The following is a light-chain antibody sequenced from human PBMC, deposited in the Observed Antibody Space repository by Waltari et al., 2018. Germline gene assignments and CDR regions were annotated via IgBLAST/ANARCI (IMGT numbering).Light chain of an antibody. J-gene: IGKJ1*01. CDR3: QQYGSSPET. CDR1: QSVSNRF. V-gene: IGKV3-20*01. CDR2: GAS. Sequence: EIVLTQSPGTLSLSPGERATLSCRASQSVSNRFLAWYQQKPGPAPRFLIYGASSRATGIPGRFSGSGSGTDFTLTISRLEPEDFTVYYCQQYGSSPETFGQGTKVEIK.